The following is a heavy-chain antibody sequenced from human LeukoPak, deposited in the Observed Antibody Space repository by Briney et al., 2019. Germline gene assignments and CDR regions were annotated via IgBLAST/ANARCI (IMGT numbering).Heavy chain of an antibody. CDR2: IYYSGST. CDR3: AREGKLDGAFDL. V-gene: IGHV4-59*11. Sequence: SSETLSLTCSVSGDSLTSHHWGWIRQPPGKGLEWIAYIYYSGSTDYNPALRSRVAMSVDTSKNQFSLRLSSLTAADTAVYYCAREGKLDGAFDLWGHGTLVTVSS. D-gene: IGHD3/OR15-3a*01. J-gene: IGHJ3*01. CDR1: GDSLTSHH.